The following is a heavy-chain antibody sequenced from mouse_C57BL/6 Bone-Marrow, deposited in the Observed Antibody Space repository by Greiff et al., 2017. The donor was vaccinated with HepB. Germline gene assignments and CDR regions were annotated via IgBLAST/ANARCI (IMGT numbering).Heavy chain of an antibody. J-gene: IGHJ4*01. Sequence: VQLQQSGAELVRPGSSVKMSFKTSGYTFTSYGINWVKQRPGQGLDWIGYIYIGNGYTEYNETFKGKATLTSDTSSSTAYMKLSSLTSEYSAIDFCARPRSYYGSSYAMDYWGQGTSVTVSS. CDR3: ARPRSYYGSSYAMDY. CDR1: GYTFTSYG. CDR2: IYIGNGYT. D-gene: IGHD1-1*01. V-gene: IGHV1-58*01.